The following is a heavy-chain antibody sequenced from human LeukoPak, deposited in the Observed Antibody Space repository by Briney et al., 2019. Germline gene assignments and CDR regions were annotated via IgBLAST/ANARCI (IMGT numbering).Heavy chain of an antibody. CDR3: ARLTEYCSGGSCYPDYYYYYMDV. D-gene: IGHD2-15*01. J-gene: IGHJ6*03. CDR1: GGSISSYY. V-gene: IGHV4-4*07. CDR2: IYTSGST. Sequence: KPSETLSLTCTVSGGSISSYYWSWIRQPAGKGLEWIGRIYTSGSTNYNPSLKSRVTMSVDTSKNQFSLKLSSVTAADTAVYYCARLTEYCSGGSCYPDYYYYYMDVWGKGTTVTISS.